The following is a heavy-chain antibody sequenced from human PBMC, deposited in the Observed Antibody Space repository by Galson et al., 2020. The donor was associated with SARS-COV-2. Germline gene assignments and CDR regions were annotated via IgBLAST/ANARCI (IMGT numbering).Heavy chain of an antibody. D-gene: IGHD2-21*02. CDR3: AREENFFLVVTATRMCYFDY. J-gene: IGHJ4*02. Sequence: SEPLTLTCAVHGGSFRGTYWSWIRQPPGKGLEWSGAINPSGRTHYNPSPTSPVTLSVDTSKNHFSLKLSSVTAADTAVYYCAREENFFLVVTATRMCYFDYWGRGTLATFSS. CDR1: GGSFRGTY. CDR2: INPSGRT. V-gene: IGHV4-34*01.